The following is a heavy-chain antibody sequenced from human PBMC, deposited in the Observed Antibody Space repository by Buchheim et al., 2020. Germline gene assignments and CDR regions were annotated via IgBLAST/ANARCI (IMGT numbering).Heavy chain of an antibody. CDR1: GFTFSNYA. V-gene: IGHV3-21*01. Sequence: EVQLVESGGGLVKPGGSLRLSCAASGFTFSNYAMNWVRQAPGKGLEWVSSISSSSSYIYYADSVKGRFTISRDNANNSLYLQMTSLRAEDTAVYYCARAGIVVIPAPKGGMDVWGQGTT. CDR2: ISSSSSYI. D-gene: IGHD2-2*01. CDR3: ARAGIVVIPAPKGGMDV. J-gene: IGHJ6*02.